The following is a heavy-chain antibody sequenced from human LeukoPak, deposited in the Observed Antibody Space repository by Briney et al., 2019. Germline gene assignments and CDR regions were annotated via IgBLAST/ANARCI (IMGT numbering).Heavy chain of an antibody. D-gene: IGHD6-13*01. CDR3: AIFGPYSSSRYYYYYYGMDV. CDR2: INHSGST. J-gene: IGHJ6*02. Sequence: SETLSLTCAVYVGSFSGYYWSWIRQPPGKGLEWIGEINHSGSTNYNPSLKSRVTISVDTSKNQFSLKLSSVTAADTAVYYCAIFGPYSSSRYYYYYYGMDVWGQGTTVTVSS. CDR1: VGSFSGYY. V-gene: IGHV4-34*01.